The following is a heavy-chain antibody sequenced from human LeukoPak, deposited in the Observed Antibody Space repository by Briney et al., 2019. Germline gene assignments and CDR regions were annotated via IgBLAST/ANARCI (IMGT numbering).Heavy chain of an antibody. CDR2: IYYSGST. J-gene: IGHJ5*02. D-gene: IGHD1-1*01. CDR1: GGSISSSSYY. V-gene: IGHV4-39*07. CDR3: ARRKGYVGWFDP. Sequence: PSETLSLTCTVSGGSISSSSYYWGWIRQPPGKGLEWIGTIYYSGSTNYNPSLKSRVIISVDTSKNQFSLKLSSVTAADTAVYYCARRKGYVGWFDPWGQGTLVTVSS.